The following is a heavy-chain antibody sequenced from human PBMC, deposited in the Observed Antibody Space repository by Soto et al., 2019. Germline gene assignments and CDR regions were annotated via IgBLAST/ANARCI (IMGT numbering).Heavy chain of an antibody. CDR3: ARETRIYSDYYDSSGYYPTPFDY. V-gene: IGHV4-39*02. J-gene: IGHJ4*02. CDR1: GGSISGSSYY. CDR2: IYYSGST. D-gene: IGHD3-22*01. Sequence: SETLSLTCTVSGGSISGSSYYWGWIRQPPGKGLEWIGSIYYSGSTYYNPSLKSRVTISVDTSKNQFSLKLSSVTAADTAVYYCARETRIYSDYYDSSGYYPTPFDYWGQGTLVTVSS.